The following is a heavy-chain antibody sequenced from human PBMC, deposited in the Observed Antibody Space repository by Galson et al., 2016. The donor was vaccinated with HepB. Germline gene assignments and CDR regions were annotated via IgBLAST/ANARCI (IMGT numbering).Heavy chain of an antibody. CDR3: AKVKGCINGICYDDYYYYYGVDV. Sequence: SVKVSCKASGYTFTSYYMHWVRQAPGQGLEWMGIINPSGGSTSYAQKFQGRVTMTRDTSTSTVYMELNSLRAEDTAVYYCAKVKGCINGICYDDYYYYYGVDVWGQGTTVIVSS. CDR2: INPSGGST. D-gene: IGHD2-8*01. CDR1: GYTFTSYY. V-gene: IGHV1-46*01. J-gene: IGHJ6*02.